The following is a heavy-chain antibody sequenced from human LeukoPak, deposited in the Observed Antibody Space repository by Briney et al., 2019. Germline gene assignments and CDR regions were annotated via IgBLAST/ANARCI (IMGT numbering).Heavy chain of an antibody. V-gene: IGHV3-74*01. CDR2: INSDGSST. CDR1: GFTFSSYW. Sequence: PGGSLRLSCAASGFTFSSYWMHWVRQAPGKGLVWVSRINSDGSSTNYADSVKGRFTISRDNAKNTLYLQMNSLGVEDTAVYYCARAVRRSGYYKDYYFDYWGQGTLVTVSS. CDR3: ARAVRRSGYYKDYYFDY. D-gene: IGHD3-22*01. J-gene: IGHJ4*02.